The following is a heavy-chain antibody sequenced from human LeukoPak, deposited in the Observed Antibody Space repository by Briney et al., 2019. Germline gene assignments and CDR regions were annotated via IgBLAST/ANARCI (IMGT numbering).Heavy chain of an antibody. CDR1: GGSISSYY. CDR3: ARTLVVPAAITPYYFDY. CDR2: IYTSGST. D-gene: IGHD2-2*02. J-gene: IGHJ4*02. V-gene: IGHV4-4*07. Sequence: SETLSLTCTVSGGSISSYYWSWIRQPAGKGLEWIGRIYTSGSTNYNPSLKSRVTMSVDTSKNQFSLKLSSVTAADTAVYYCARTLVVPAAITPYYFDYWGQGTLVTVSS.